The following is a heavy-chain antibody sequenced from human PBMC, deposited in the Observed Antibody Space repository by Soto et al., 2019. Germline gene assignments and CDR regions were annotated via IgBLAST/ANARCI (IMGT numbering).Heavy chain of an antibody. Sequence: LSLTCAVYGGSFSGYYWSWIRQAPGKGLEWVSYTSSSGSTIYYADSVKGRFTISRDNAKNSLYLQMNSLRDEDTAVYYCARVHVGGPAAGTRGMDVWGQGTTVTVSS. CDR1: GGSFSGYY. CDR3: ARVHVGGPAAGTRGMDV. D-gene: IGHD6-13*01. CDR2: TSSSGSTI. V-gene: IGHV3-11*04. J-gene: IGHJ6*02.